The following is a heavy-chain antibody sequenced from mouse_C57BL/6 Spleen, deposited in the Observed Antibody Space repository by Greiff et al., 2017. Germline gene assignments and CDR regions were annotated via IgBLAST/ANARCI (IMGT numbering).Heavy chain of an antibody. CDR2: ISYDGSN. CDR1: GYSITSGYY. V-gene: IGHV3-6*01. J-gene: IGHJ4*01. CDR3: ARRGSYAMDY. Sequence: EVKLVESGPGLVKPSQSLSLTCSVTGYSITSGYYWNWIRQFPGNKLEWMGYISYDGSNNYNPSLKNRISITRDTSKNQFFLKLNSVTTEDTATYYCARRGSYAMDYWGQGTSVTVSS.